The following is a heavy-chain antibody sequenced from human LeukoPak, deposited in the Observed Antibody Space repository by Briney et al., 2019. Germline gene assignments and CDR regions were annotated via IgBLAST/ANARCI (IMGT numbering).Heavy chain of an antibody. D-gene: IGHD3-10*01. Sequence: GGSLRLSCAASGFTFSSYAMSWVRQAPGKGLEWVSAISGSGGSTYYADSVKGRFTISRDNSKNTLYLHMNSLRAEDTAVYYCAKGPHRHRSMVRGVDPNDYWGQGTLVTVSS. J-gene: IGHJ4*02. V-gene: IGHV3-23*01. CDR1: GFTFSSYA. CDR3: AKGPHRHRSMVRGVDPNDY. CDR2: ISGSGGST.